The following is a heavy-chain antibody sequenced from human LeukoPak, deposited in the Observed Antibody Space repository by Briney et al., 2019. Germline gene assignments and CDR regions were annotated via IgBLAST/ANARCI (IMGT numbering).Heavy chain of an antibody. Sequence: PGGSLRLSCTASGFTFGDYAMSWVRQAPGKGLEWVGFIRSKAYGGTTEYAASVKGRFTISRDDSKSIAYLQMNSLKTEDTAVYYCTAAVGPEALEWLLYPFSFDYWGQGTLVTVSS. CDR3: TAAVGPEALEWLLYPFSFDY. CDR1: GFTFGDYA. CDR2: IRSKAYGGTT. V-gene: IGHV3-49*04. D-gene: IGHD3-3*01. J-gene: IGHJ4*02.